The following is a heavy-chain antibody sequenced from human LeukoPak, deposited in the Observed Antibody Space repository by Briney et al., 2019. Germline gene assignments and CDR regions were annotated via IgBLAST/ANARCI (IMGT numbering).Heavy chain of an antibody. J-gene: IGHJ4*02. CDR3: ARFDTSGFHYFDY. Sequence: GGSLRLSCAASGFSFSNYGMHWVRQAPGKGLEWVSYISSSGTTVYYADSVRGRFTISRDNAKNSLYLQMNSLRAEDTAVYYCARFDTSGFHYFDYWGQGTLVTVSS. D-gene: IGHD3-22*01. V-gene: IGHV3-48*03. CDR1: GFSFSNYG. CDR2: ISSSGTTV.